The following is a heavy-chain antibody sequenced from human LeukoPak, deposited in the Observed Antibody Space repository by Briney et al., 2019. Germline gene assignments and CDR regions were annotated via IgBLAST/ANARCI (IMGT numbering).Heavy chain of an antibody. J-gene: IGHJ3*02. V-gene: IGHV3-66*01. Sequence: GGSLRLSCVASGFIFSTNYMSWVRQAPGKGLEWVAVILRGDGTYHADSVKGRFTISRDNSKNTLFLQMNSLRGEDTAVYYCARGSSWPMFDIWGQGRMVTVSS. CDR3: ARGSSWPMFDI. CDR1: GFIFSTNY. CDR2: ILRGDGT. D-gene: IGHD6-13*01.